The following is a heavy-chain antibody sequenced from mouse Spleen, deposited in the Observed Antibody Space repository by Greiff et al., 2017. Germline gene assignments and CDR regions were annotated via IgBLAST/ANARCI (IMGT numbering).Heavy chain of an antibody. CDR3: ARHAMDY. J-gene: IGHJ4*01. V-gene: IGHV5-17*01. CDR1: GFTFSDYG. CDR2: ISSGSSTI. Sequence: DVHLVESGGGLVKPGGSLKLSCAASGFTFSDYGMHWVRQAPEKGLAWVAYISSGSSTIYYADTVKGRFTISRDNAKNTLFLQMTSLRSEDTAMYYCARHAMDYWGQGTSVTVSS.